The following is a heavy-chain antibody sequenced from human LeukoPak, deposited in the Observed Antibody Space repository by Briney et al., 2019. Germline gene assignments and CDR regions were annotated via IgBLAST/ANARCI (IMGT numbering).Heavy chain of an antibody. CDR1: GGTFSSYA. Sequence: SVKVSCKASGGTFSSYAISWVRQAPGQGLEWMGGIIPIFGTANYAQKFRGRVTITADKSTSTAYMELSSLRSEDTAVYYCARERGGQFIGSGSYYPHWGQGTLVTVSS. CDR2: IIPIFGTA. J-gene: IGHJ4*02. CDR3: ARERGGQFIGSGSYYPH. V-gene: IGHV1-69*06. D-gene: IGHD3-10*01.